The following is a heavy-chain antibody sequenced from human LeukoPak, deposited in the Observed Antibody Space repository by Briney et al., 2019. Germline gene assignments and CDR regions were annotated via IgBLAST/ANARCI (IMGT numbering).Heavy chain of an antibody. D-gene: IGHD3-22*01. V-gene: IGHV1-3*01. Sequence: GASVKVSCKASGYTFTSYAMHWVRQAPGQRLEWMGWINAGNGNTKYSQKFQGRVTITRDTSASTAYMELSSLRSEDTAVYYCARGGHYYDSSGYYPGYGMDVWGQGTTVTVSS. CDR3: ARGGHYYDSSGYYPGYGMDV. CDR2: INAGNGNT. J-gene: IGHJ6*02. CDR1: GYTFTSYA.